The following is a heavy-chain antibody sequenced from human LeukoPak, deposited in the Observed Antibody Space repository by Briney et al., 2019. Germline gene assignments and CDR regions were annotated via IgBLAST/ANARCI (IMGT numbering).Heavy chain of an antibody. V-gene: IGHV4-59*01. CDR3: AIAVPASIAVAGPLDY. Sequence: PSETLSLTCTVSGGSISSYYWSWIRQPPGKGLEWIGYIYYSGSTNYNPSLKSRVTISVDTSKNQFSLKLSSVTAADTAVYYCAIAVPASIAVAGPLDYWGRGTLVTVSS. D-gene: IGHD6-19*01. CDR2: IYYSGST. CDR1: GGSISSYY. J-gene: IGHJ4*02.